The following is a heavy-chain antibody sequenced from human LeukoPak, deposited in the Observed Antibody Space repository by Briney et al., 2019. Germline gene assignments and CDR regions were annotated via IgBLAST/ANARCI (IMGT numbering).Heavy chain of an antibody. CDR2: FDPEDGET. Sequence: GASVKVSCKVSGYTLTELSMHWVRQAPGKGLEWVGGFDPEDGETIYAQKFQGRVTMTEDTSTDTAYMELSSLRSEDTTVYYCATDPYASGNFYFDYWGQGTLVTVSS. V-gene: IGHV1-24*01. J-gene: IGHJ4*02. CDR1: GYTLTELS. D-gene: IGHD3-10*01. CDR3: ATDPYASGNFYFDY.